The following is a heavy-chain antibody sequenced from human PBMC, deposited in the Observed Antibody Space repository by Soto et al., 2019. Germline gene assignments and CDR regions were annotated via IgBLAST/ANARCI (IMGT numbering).Heavy chain of an antibody. CDR1: GYTFSNYG. CDR2: ISAYNGNT. D-gene: IGHD5-12*01. V-gene: IGHV1-18*01. Sequence: QVQLVQSGAEVKKPGASVKVSCKTSGYTFSNYGINWVRQAPGQGLEWMGWISAYNGNTNFAQKLQGRVSLTTDTXXTTAYMELRSLTSADTAVYYCARDLVPGYTGFSDYWGQGTLVTVSS. J-gene: IGHJ4*02. CDR3: ARDLVPGYTGFSDY.